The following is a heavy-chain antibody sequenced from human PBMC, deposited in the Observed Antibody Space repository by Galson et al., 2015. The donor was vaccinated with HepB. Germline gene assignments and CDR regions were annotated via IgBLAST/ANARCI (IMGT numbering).Heavy chain of an antibody. Sequence: SVKVSCKASGYTFTSYAMHWVRQAPGQRLEWMGWINAGNGDTRYSQKFQDRVTITRDTSASTVYMELSSLKSEDTAVYYCASAVTGTGGTFDYWGQGTLVTVSS. CDR3: ASAVTGTGGTFDY. CDR1: GYTFTSYA. CDR2: INAGNGDT. J-gene: IGHJ4*02. D-gene: IGHD6-19*01. V-gene: IGHV1-3*01.